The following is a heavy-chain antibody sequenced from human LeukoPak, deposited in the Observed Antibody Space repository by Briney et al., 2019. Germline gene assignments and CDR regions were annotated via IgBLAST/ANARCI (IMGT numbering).Heavy chain of an antibody. V-gene: IGHV1-46*01. CDR1: GGTFSSYT. D-gene: IGHD5-12*01. J-gene: IGHJ4*02. Sequence: ASVKVSCKASGGTFSSYTISWVRQAPGQGLEWMGIINPSGGSTSYAQKFQGRVTMTRDTSTSTVYMELSSLRSEDTAVYYCAISRGYSGYDFDYWGQGTPVTVSS. CDR2: INPSGGST. CDR3: AISRGYSGYDFDY.